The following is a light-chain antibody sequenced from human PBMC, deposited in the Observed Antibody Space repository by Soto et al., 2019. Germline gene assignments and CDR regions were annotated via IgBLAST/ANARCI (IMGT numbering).Light chain of an antibody. V-gene: IGKV1-39*01. CDR3: QQSYSTPRT. Sequence: DIQMTQCPSPLSASVGDRVGITCRTSQSVSSYLNWYQAKPGKAPKLLIYEASSLQSGVPSRFSGSGSGTDFTLTISSLQPEDFATYYCQQSYSTPRTFGQGTKVDIK. CDR1: QSVSSY. J-gene: IGKJ1*01. CDR2: EAS.